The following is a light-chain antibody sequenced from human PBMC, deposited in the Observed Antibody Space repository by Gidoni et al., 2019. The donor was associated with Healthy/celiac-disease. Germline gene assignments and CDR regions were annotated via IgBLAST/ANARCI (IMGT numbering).Light chain of an antibody. V-gene: IGKV1-39*01. CDR3: QQSYSTPRT. CDR2: AAS. Sequence: DIHMTQSPSSLSASVGDRVTITCRASQSISSYLNWDQQKPGKAPRLLIYAASRLQSGGPSRFSGSGAGTDFTLTISSLQPEDFATYYCQQSYSTPRTFGQGTKVEIK. J-gene: IGKJ1*01. CDR1: QSISSY.